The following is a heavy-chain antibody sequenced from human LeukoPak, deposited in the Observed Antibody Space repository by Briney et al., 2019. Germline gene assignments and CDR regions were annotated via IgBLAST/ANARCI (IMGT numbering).Heavy chain of an antibody. J-gene: IGHJ4*02. CDR2: INHSGST. V-gene: IGHV4-34*01. D-gene: IGHD2-15*01. Sequence: SETLSLTCAVYGGSFSGYYWSWIRQPPGKGLEWIGEINHSGSTNHNPSLKSRVTISVDTSKNQFSLKLSSVTAADTAVYYCASTRSGAHRWAQGTLVPVSS. CDR3: ASTRSGAHR. CDR1: GGSFSGYY.